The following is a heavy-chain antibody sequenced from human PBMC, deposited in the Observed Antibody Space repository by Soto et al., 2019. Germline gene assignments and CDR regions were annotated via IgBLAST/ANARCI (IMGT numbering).Heavy chain of an antibody. CDR1: GGSISSYY. J-gene: IGHJ6*03. V-gene: IGHV4-59*08. CDR2: IYYSGST. Sequence: SETLSLTCTVSGGSISSYYWSWIRQPPGKGLEWIGYIYYSGSTNYNPSLKSRVTISVDTSKNQFSLELSSVTAADTAVYYCARCLASSSWYPGDYYYYYMDVWGKGTTVTVS. D-gene: IGHD6-13*01. CDR3: ARCLASSSWYPGDYYYYYMDV.